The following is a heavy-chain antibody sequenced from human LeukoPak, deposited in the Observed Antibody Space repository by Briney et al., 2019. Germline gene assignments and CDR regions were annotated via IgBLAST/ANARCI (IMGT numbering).Heavy chain of an antibody. CDR2: IWYGGSNK. Sequence: GGSLRLSCAASGFTFSSYGMHWVRQAPGKGLEWVAVIWYGGSNKYYADSVKGRFTISRDNAKNSLYLQMNSLRAEDTAVYYCARGLLDYWGQGTLVTVSS. CDR3: ARGLLDY. CDR1: GFTFSSYG. J-gene: IGHJ4*02. D-gene: IGHD3/OR15-3a*01. V-gene: IGHV3-33*08.